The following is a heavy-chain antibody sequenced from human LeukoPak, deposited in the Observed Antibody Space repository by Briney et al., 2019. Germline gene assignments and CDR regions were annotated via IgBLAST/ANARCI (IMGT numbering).Heavy chain of an antibody. J-gene: IGHJ4*02. CDR2: IRYDGSNK. D-gene: IGHD3-10*01. CDR1: GFTFSSYG. Sequence: EPGGSLRLSCAASGFTFSSYGMHWVRQAPGKGLEWVAFIRYDGSNKYYADSVKGRFTISRDNSKNTLYLQMNSLRAEDTAVYYCAKDPLYYYGYEYYFDYWGQGTLVTVSS. V-gene: IGHV3-30*02. CDR3: AKDPLYYYGYEYYFDY.